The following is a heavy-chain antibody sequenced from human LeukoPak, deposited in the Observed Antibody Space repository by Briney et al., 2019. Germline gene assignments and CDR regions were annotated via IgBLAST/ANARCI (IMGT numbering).Heavy chain of an antibody. CDR1: GVSISSSSYF. D-gene: IGHD1-1*01. CDR2: IYYSGST. V-gene: IGHV4-39*01. Sequence: SETLSLTCTVSGVSISSSSYFWGWIRQPPGKGLECMATIYYSGSTYYNPSLKSRVTISADMSKNQFSLKLNSVTAADTAVYYCARQTNRGAGNFDSWGQGTLVTVSS. J-gene: IGHJ4*02. CDR3: ARQTNRGAGNFDS.